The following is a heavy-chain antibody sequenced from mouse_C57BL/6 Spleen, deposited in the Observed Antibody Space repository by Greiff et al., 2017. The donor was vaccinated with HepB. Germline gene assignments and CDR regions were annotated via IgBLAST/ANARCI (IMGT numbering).Heavy chain of an antibody. CDR1: GYAFSSYW. CDR3: AREGALVTSDY. Sequence: VQGVESGAELVKPGASVKISCKASGYAFSSYWMNWVKQRPGKGLEWIGQIYPGDGDTNYNGKFKGKATLTADKSSSTAYMQLSSLTSEDSAVYFCAREGALVTSDYWGQGTTLTVSS. V-gene: IGHV1-80*01. D-gene: IGHD2-13*01. CDR2: IYPGDGDT. J-gene: IGHJ2*01.